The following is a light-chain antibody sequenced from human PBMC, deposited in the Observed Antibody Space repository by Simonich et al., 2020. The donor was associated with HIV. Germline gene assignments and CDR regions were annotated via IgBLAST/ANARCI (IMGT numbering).Light chain of an antibody. V-gene: IGLV2-23*01. Sequence: QSSLPQPASVSGSPGQSIPISCTGTSSDVGKYNLVSLYQKHPGKAPKVMILEGNKRPSGVSNRFSGSSSGNTASLTIAGLQAEDEADYYCCSYAGSSTFWVFGGGTKLTVL. J-gene: IGLJ3*02. CDR1: SSDVGKYNL. CDR2: EGN. CDR3: CSYAGSSTFWV.